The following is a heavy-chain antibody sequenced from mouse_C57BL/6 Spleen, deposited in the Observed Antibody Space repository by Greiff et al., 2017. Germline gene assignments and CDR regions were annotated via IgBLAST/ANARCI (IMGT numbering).Heavy chain of an antibody. J-gene: IGHJ2*01. Sequence: QVQLQQSGPELVKPGASVKISCKASGYAFSSSWMNWVKQRPGKGLEWIGRIYPGDGDTNYNGKFKGKATLTADKSSSTAYMQLSSLTSEDSAVYFCASGTARATLGGWGQGTTLTVAT. CDR1: GYAFSSSW. D-gene: IGHD3-2*01. CDR3: ASGTARATLGG. CDR2: IYPGDGDT. V-gene: IGHV1-82*01.